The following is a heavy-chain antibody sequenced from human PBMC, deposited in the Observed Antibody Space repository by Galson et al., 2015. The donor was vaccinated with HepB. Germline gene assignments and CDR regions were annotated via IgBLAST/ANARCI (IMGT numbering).Heavy chain of an antibody. CDR3: ARVYYDFWSGYYREWNWFDP. Sequence: ETLSLTCTVSGGSISSYYWSWIRQPPGKGLEWIGYIYYSGSTNYNPSLKSRVTISVDTSKNQFSLKLSSVTAADTAVYYCARVYYDFWSGYYREWNWFDPWGQGTLVTVSS. CDR1: GGSISSYY. J-gene: IGHJ5*02. CDR2: IYYSGST. D-gene: IGHD3-3*01. V-gene: IGHV4-59*01.